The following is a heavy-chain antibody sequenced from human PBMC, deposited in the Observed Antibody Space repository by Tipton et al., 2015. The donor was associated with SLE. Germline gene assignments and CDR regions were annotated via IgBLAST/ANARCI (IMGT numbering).Heavy chain of an antibody. V-gene: IGHV3-53*04. J-gene: IGHJ3*02. Sequence: SLRLSCAASGLTFSTYSMHWVRQAPGKGLEWVSMLHSGGTTYYADSVRGRFTISRHNSKNSLYLQMNSLRSEDTAVYYCAAGEYSYGYAFNIWGQGTMVTVSS. CDR3: AAGEYSYGYAFNI. CDR1: GLTFSTYS. CDR2: LHSGGTT. D-gene: IGHD5-18*01.